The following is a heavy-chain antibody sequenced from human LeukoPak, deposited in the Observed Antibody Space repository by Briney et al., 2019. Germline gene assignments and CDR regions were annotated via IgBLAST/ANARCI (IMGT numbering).Heavy chain of an antibody. D-gene: IGHD2-15*01. V-gene: IGHV4-31*03. Sequence: SQTLSLTCTVSGGSTSSGGYYCSWIRQHPGKGLEWTGYIYYSGSTYYNPSLKSRVTISVDTSKNQFSLKLSSVTAADTAVYYCARALLSRRFSSQSYYYYMDVWGKGTMVTVSS. CDR1: GGSTSSGGYY. CDR3: ARALLSRRFSSQSYYYYMDV. J-gene: IGHJ6*03. CDR2: IYYSGST.